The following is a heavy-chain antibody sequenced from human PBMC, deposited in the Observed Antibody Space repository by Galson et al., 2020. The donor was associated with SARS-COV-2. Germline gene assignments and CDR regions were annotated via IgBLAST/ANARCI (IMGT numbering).Heavy chain of an antibody. CDR1: GFTFSSYG. D-gene: IGHD3-16*01. Sequence: GESLKISCAASGFTFSSYGMHWVRQAPGKGLEWVAVIWYDGSNKYYADSVKGRFTISRDNSKNTLYLQMNSLRAEDTAVYYCAKEEIGGLDYWGQGTLVTVSS. CDR2: IWYDGSNK. J-gene: IGHJ4*02. CDR3: AKEEIGGLDY. V-gene: IGHV3-33*06.